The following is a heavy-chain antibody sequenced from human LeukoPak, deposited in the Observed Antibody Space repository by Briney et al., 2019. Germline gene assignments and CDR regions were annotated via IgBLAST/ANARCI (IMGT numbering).Heavy chain of an antibody. D-gene: IGHD6-19*01. CDR1: GGSISSSNYY. CDR3: ARGQDSSGWFGTLNY. V-gene: IGHV4-39*01. J-gene: IGHJ4*02. CDR2: IYYSGSA. Sequence: PSETLSLACTVSGGSISSSNYYWGWIRQPPGKGLEWVGSIYYSGSAYYNPSLKSRVTISVDTSKNQFSLKLSSVTAADTAVYYCARGQDSSGWFGTLNYWGQGTLVTVSS.